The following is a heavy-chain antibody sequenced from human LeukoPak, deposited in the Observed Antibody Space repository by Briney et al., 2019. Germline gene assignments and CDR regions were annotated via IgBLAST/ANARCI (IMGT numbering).Heavy chain of an antibody. CDR1: GFTFSTYG. Sequence: GGSLTLSCAASGFTFSTYGMLCVRQARDRGGVGVAVISYDGRNKYYADSVKGRFTISRDNSKNTLYLQMNSLRAEDTSVYFCTKAESNGYHYGSDYWGQGTLVTVSS. CDR2: ISYDGRNK. D-gene: IGHD3-22*01. J-gene: IGHJ4*02. V-gene: IGHV3-30*18. CDR3: TKAESNGYHYGSDY.